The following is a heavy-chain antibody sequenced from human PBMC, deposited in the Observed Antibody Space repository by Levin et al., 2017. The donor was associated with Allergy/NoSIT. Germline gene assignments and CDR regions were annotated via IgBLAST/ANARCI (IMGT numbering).Heavy chain of an antibody. CDR1: GFTFRSYA. CDR3: AKASRITMIVVVITPFDY. D-gene: IGHD3-22*01. V-gene: IGHV3-23*01. Sequence: LSLTCAASGFTFRSYAMSWVRQAPGKGLEWVSAISGSGGSTYYADSVKGRFTISRDNSKNTLYLQMNSLRAEDTAVYYCAKASRITMIVVVITPFDYWGQGTLVTVSS. CDR2: ISGSGGST. J-gene: IGHJ4*02.